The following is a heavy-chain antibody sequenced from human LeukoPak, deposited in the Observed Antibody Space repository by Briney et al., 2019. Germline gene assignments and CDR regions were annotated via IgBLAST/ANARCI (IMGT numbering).Heavy chain of an antibody. V-gene: IGHV1-8*03. CDR3: ARTTSLTASGYDC. J-gene: IGHJ4*02. Sequence: RASVKVSCKTSGYSFTTYHINWVRQASGQGLERLGWMNPYTGDRGYAQRFQGRLSITSDTSISTAYMELGSLKSDDTAVYFCARTTSLTASGYDCWGQGTLVTVSS. CDR1: GYSFTTYH. D-gene: IGHD2-21*02. CDR2: MNPYTGDR.